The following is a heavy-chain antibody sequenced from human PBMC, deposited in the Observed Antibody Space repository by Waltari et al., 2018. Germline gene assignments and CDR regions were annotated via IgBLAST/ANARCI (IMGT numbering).Heavy chain of an antibody. J-gene: IGHJ6*03. CDR2: ISGSGTYI. CDR1: GCACSNYN. V-gene: IGHV3-21*06. D-gene: IGHD3-3*01. Sequence: EVQLVESGGGLVKPGGSLRLSCAASGCACSNYNMNWVRQAPGKGLEWVSSISGSGTYIYYSDSVKGRFTISRDNAKNSLFLQMNSLRAEDTAVYYCARENLGVIIFHYYFMDVWGKGTTVTISS. CDR3: ARENLGVIIFHYYFMDV.